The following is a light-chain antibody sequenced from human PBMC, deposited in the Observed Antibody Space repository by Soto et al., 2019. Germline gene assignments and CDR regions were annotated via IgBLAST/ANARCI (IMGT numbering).Light chain of an antibody. V-gene: IGKV1-5*03. CDR2: KAS. CDR3: QVPTHYSGA. Sequence: RDSQSITDWLAWYQKKPGQAPKLLIYKASSLESGVTSRFICSGSGTEFTFAFGRVIPDDLASYYRQVPTHYSGAFGRGTKVDIK. CDR1: QSITDW. J-gene: IGKJ1*01.